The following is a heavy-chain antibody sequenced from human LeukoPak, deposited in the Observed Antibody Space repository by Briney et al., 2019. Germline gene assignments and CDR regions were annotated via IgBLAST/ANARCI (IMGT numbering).Heavy chain of an antibody. V-gene: IGHV3-15*07. CDR1: GFTFSDHY. Sequence: GGSLRLSCAASGFTFSDHYMDWVRQAPGKGLEWVGRIKTKTEGGTTDYAAPVKGRFTISRDDSENMLYLQMNSLRTEDTAVYYCATANSRYCSGGSCYPFDYWGQGTRVTVSS. CDR3: ATANSRYCSGGSCYPFDY. D-gene: IGHD2-15*01. CDR2: IKTKTEGGTT. J-gene: IGHJ4*02.